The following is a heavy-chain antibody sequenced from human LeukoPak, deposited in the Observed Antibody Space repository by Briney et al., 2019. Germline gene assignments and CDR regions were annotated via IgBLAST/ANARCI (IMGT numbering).Heavy chain of an antibody. J-gene: IGHJ4*02. CDR3: ARSPNYQWQYYFDY. Sequence: SETLSLTCAVYGGSFSGYYWSWIRQPPGKGLEWIGEINHSGSTNYNPSLKSRVTISVDTSKNQFSLKLSSVTAADTAVYYCARSPNYQWQYYFDYWGQGTLVTASS. CDR2: INHSGST. CDR1: GGSFSGYY. D-gene: IGHD6-19*01. V-gene: IGHV4-34*01.